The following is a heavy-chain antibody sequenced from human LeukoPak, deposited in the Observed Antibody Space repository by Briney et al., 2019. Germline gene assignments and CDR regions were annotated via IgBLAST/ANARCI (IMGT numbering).Heavy chain of an antibody. CDR3: VRAVVVAASYRFDP. J-gene: IGHJ5*02. CDR2: IKQDGSEM. V-gene: IGHV3-7*03. Sequence: GGSLRLSCTASGFTFSHYWMSWVRQAPGKGLEWVANIKQDGSEMHYVDSVKGRSTISRDNANNSLYLQMNSLRAEDTAVYYCVRAVVVAASYRFDPWGQGTLVTVSS. CDR1: GFTFSHYW. D-gene: IGHD2-15*01.